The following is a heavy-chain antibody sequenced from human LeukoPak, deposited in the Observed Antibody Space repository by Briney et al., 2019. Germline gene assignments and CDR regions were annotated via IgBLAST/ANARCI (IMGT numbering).Heavy chain of an antibody. CDR3: ARAKRGYSGYGLDH. V-gene: IGHV4-59*01. CDR2: IYYSGST. CDR1: GGSISSYY. D-gene: IGHD5-12*01. Sequence: PSEALSLTCTVSGGSISSYYWSWIRQPPGKGLEWIGYIYYSGSTNYNPSLTSRVTISVDTSKNQFSLKLSSVTAADTAVYYCARAKRGYSGYGLDHWGQGTLVTVSS. J-gene: IGHJ4*02.